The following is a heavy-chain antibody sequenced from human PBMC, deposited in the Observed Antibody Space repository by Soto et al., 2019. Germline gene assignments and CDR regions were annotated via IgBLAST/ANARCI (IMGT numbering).Heavy chain of an antibody. CDR2: IYYSGST. Sequence: PSGTLSPTCTVSRGAISRGDYYWIWIRHPQGKGLEWIGYIYYSGSTYYNPSLKSRVTISVDRSKNRFSRKLSSVTAADPAVYYWARGVVADTRWFDPWGQGTLVPVSS. J-gene: IGHJ5*02. CDR1: RGAISRGDYY. CDR3: ARGVVADTRWFDP. V-gene: IGHV4-30-4*01. D-gene: IGHD2-15*01.